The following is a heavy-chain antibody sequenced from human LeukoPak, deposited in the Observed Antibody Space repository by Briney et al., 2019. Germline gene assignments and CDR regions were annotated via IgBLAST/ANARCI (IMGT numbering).Heavy chain of an antibody. D-gene: IGHD3-3*01. CDR2: IYYSGST. CDR1: GGSISSHY. J-gene: IGHJ6*03. Sequence: SETLSLTCTVSGGSISSHYWSWIRQPPGKGLEWIGYIYYSGSTNYNPSLKSRVTISVDTSKNQFSLKQSSVTAADTAVYYCARGSFTIFGVYYYYMDVWGKGTTVTVSS. CDR3: ARGSFTIFGVYYYYMDV. V-gene: IGHV4-59*11.